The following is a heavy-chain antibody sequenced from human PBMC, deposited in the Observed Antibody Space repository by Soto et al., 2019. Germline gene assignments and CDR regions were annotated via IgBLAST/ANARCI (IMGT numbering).Heavy chain of an antibody. CDR3: ARGRYYDSSGQTQQNGMDV. CDR2: IIPILGIA. Sequence: SVKVSCKASGGTFSSYTISWLRQAPGQGLEWMGRIIPILGIANYAQKFQGRVTITADKSTSTAYMELSSLRSEDTAVYYCARGRYYDSSGQTQQNGMDVWGQGTTVTVSS. D-gene: IGHD3-22*01. J-gene: IGHJ6*02. CDR1: GGTFSSYT. V-gene: IGHV1-69*02.